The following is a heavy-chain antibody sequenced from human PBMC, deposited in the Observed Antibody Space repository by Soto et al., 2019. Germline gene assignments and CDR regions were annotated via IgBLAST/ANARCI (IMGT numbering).Heavy chain of an antibody. CDR1: GYTLTELS. CDR3: ATNLELPPAPSVNYYYYGMDV. V-gene: IGHV1-24*01. CDR2: FDPEDGET. Sequence: ASVKVSCKVSGYTLTELSMHWVRQAPGKGLEWMGGFDPEDGETIYAQKFQGRVTMTEDTSTDTAYMELSSLRSEDTAVYYCATNLELPPAPSVNYYYYGMDVWGQGTTVTV. D-gene: IGHD1-7*01. J-gene: IGHJ6*02.